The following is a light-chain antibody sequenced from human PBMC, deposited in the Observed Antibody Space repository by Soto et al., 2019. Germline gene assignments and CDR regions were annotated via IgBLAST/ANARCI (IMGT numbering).Light chain of an antibody. CDR1: QSISNY. CDR3: QQSYSTPRT. J-gene: IGKJ2*01. V-gene: IGKV1-39*01. CDR2: AAS. Sequence: DIQMTQSPSSLSASVGDRVTITCRASQSISNYLSWYQKKPGKAPKLLIYAASSLQSGVPSRLSGSGSGTDCTLTISSLQREDFATYYCQQSYSTPRTFGQGTKLEIK.